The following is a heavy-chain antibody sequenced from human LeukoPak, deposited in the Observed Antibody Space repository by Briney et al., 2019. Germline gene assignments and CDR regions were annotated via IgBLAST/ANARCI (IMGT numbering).Heavy chain of an antibody. V-gene: IGHV4-34*01. CDR2: INHSGST. CDR3: ARWLDYYDSSGYYYFDY. Sequence: PSETLSLTCAVYGGSFSGYYWSWIRQPPGKGLEWIGEINHSGSTNYNPSLKSRVTISVDTSKNQFSLKLSSVTAADTAVYYCARWLDYYDSSGYYYFDYWGQGTLVTVSS. D-gene: IGHD3-22*01. J-gene: IGHJ4*02. CDR1: GGSFSGYY.